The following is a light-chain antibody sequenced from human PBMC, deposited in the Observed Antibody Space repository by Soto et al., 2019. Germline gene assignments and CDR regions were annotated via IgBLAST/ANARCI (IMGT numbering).Light chain of an antibody. Sequence: IQMTQSPSTLSASVGDRVTITCRASHNIERWMAWYQQKPGKAPSLLIFDASTLHSGVPSRFSGSGSVTDFTLTISSRQPDDFATYYCQQFAISTTFGQGTKVEVK. CDR1: HNIERW. V-gene: IGKV1-5*01. CDR3: QQFAISTT. CDR2: DAS. J-gene: IGKJ1*01.